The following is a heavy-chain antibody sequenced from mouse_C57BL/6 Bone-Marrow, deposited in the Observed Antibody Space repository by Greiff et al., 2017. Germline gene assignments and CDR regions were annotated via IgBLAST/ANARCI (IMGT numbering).Heavy chain of an antibody. CDR3: ASPNWVFAY. CDR1: GFTFSDYG. J-gene: IGHJ3*01. V-gene: IGHV5-17*01. D-gene: IGHD4-1*01. Sequence: EVKLEESGGGLVKPGGSLKLSCAASGFTFSDYGMHWVRQAPEKGLEWVAYISSGSSTIYYADTVKGRFTISRDNAKNTLFLQMTSLRSEDTAMYYCASPNWVFAYWGQGTLVTVSA. CDR2: ISSGSSTI.